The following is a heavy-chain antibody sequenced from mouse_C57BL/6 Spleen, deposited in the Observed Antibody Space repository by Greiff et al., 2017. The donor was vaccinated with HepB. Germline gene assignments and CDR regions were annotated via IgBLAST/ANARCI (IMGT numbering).Heavy chain of an antibody. CDR1: GYTFTSYW. V-gene: IGHV1-64*01. D-gene: IGHD2-4*01. CDR3: ARYDYDWGFAY. J-gene: IGHJ3*01. Sequence: QVQLQQPGAELVKPGASVKLSCKASGYTFTSYWMHWVKQRPGQGLEWIGMIHPNSGSTNYNEKFKSKATLTVDKASSTAYMQLSSLTSEDSAVYYCARYDYDWGFAYWGQGTLVTVSA. CDR2: IHPNSGST.